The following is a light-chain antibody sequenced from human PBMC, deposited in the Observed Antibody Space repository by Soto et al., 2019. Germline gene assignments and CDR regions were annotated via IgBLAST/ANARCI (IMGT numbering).Light chain of an antibody. CDR1: SSDVGGYNF. J-gene: IGLJ2*01. Sequence: QSALTQPRSVSGSLGQSVTISCTGTSSDVGGYNFVSWYQQYPGKAPKFMIYDVSERPSGVPNRFSGSKSGNTASLTISGLQAEDEADYYCCSYAGSHTYVVFGGGTQLTVL. CDR2: DVS. V-gene: IGLV2-11*01. CDR3: CSYAGSHTYVV.